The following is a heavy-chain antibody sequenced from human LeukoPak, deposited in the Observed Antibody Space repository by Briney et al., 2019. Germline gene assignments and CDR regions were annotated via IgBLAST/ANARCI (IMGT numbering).Heavy chain of an antibody. J-gene: IGHJ4*02. CDR1: GFPLSSYA. D-gene: IGHD5-18*01. Sequence: PGGSLRLSCAASGFPLSSYAMSWVRQGPGKGLEWVAATSSSDAGVYHADSVRGRFTISRDNSKNTLYLQMNSLRAEDTAVYYCASGYSYVIAWGQGTLVTVSS. CDR2: TSSSDAGV. CDR3: ASGYSYVIA. V-gene: IGHV3-23*01.